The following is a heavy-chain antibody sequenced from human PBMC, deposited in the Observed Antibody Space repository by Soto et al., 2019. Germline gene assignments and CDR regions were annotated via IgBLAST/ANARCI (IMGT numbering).Heavy chain of an antibody. Sequence: EVQLLESGGGLVQPGGSLRLSCAASALTLSTYGMSWVRQAPGKGLEWVSGISGSGDNTYYADSVKGRFTISRDSSKTTLFLQMNSLRAEDKAVYYCANDPRGPYCWGQGTLVTVSS. CDR3: ANDPRGPYC. CDR2: ISGSGDNT. D-gene: IGHD2-15*01. V-gene: IGHV3-23*01. CDR1: ALTLSTYG. J-gene: IGHJ4*02.